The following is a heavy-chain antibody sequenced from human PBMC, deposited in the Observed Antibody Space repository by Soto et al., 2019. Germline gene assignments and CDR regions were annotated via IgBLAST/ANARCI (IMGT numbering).Heavy chain of an antibody. CDR2: INAGNGNT. CDR1: GYTFTSYA. Sequence: ASVKVSCKASGYTFTSYAMHWVRQAPGQRLEWMGWINAGNGNTKYSQKFQGRVTITRDTSASTAYMELSSLRSEDTAVYYCAREVQLERQESNWFDPWGQGXLVTVSS. V-gene: IGHV1-3*01. J-gene: IGHJ5*02. CDR3: AREVQLERQESNWFDP. D-gene: IGHD1-1*01.